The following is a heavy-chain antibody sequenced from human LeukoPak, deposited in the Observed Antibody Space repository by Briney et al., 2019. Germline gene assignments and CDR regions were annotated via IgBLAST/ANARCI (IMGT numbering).Heavy chain of an antibody. Sequence: GASVKVSCKASGYTFTGYYMHWVRQAPGQGLEWMGWINPNSGGTNYAQKIQGRVTMTRDTSISTAYMELSRLRSDDTAVYYCARAGLGYCSSTSCPEDYYMDVWGKGTTVTVSS. J-gene: IGHJ6*03. CDR3: ARAGLGYCSSTSCPEDYYMDV. CDR1: GYTFTGYY. V-gene: IGHV1-2*02. CDR2: INPNSGGT. D-gene: IGHD2-2*01.